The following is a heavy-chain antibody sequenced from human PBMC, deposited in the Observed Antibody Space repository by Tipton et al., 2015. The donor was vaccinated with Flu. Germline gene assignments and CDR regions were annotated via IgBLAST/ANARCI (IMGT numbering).Heavy chain of an antibody. CDR1: GFTFSSYS. V-gene: IGHV3-21*01. J-gene: IGHJ5*02. CDR3: ARDGDLERPYYDFWSVYFCWFGP. Sequence: SLRLSCAASGFTFSSYSMNWVRQAPGKGLEWVSSISSSSSYIYYADSVKGRFTISRDNAKNSLYLQMNSLRAEDTAVYYCARDGDLERPYYDFWSVYFCWFGPWGQGTLVTVSS. D-gene: IGHD3-3*01. CDR2: ISSSSSYI.